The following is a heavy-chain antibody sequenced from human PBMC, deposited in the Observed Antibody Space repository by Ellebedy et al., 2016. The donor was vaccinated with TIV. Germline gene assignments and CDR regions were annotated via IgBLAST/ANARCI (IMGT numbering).Heavy chain of an antibody. J-gene: IGHJ4*02. CDR3: ASPGYYVPFDH. CDR2: IYSGGST. CDR1: GFTVSASY. D-gene: IGHD3-3*01. V-gene: IGHV3-53*04. Sequence: PGGSLRLSCEASGFTVSASYLSWVRQAPGKGLEWVSTIYSGGSTNYADSVKGRFTISRHSSKNMLYLQMNALRLEDTAVYYCASPGYYVPFDHWGRGTLVTVSS.